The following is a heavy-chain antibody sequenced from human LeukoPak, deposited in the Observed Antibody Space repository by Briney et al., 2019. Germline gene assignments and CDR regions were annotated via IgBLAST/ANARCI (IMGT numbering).Heavy chain of an antibody. CDR1: GYTFTGYY. V-gene: IGHV1-2*04. J-gene: IGHJ6*02. CDR3: ARQTGDSYYGMDV. Sequence: GASVKVSCKASGYTFTGYYMHWVRQAPGQGLEWMGWINPNSGGTNYAQKFQGWVTMTRDTSISTAYMELSRLRSDDTAVYYCARQTGDSYYGMDVWGQGTTVSVSS. D-gene: IGHD7-27*01. CDR2: INPNSGGT.